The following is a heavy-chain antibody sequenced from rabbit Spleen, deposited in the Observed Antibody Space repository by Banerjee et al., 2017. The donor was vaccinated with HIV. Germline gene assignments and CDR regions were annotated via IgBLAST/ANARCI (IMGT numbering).Heavy chain of an antibody. V-gene: IGHV1S7*01. D-gene: IGHD6-1*01. J-gene: IGHJ6*01. CDR3: VRHYYTYGFGTYADGYYGMDL. Sequence: QLVESGGGLVKPEGTLKLSCKASGFDVSSDYMTWVRQAPGKGLEWIGCIYIGSVTTDYANWVNGRFTISSDNAQNTVDLKMNSLTVADTATYFCVRHYYTYGFGTYADGYYGMDLWGQGTLVTVS. CDR1: GFDVSSDY. CDR2: IYIGSVTT.